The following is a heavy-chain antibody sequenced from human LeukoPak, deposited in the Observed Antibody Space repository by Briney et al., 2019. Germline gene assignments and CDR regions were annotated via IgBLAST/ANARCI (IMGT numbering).Heavy chain of an antibody. CDR1: GFNFRNYW. Sequence: GGSLRLSCAASGFNFRNYWMTWVRQAPGKGLEWVAKIKQDGSEKDYVDSVKGRLTISRDNAKNSLYLQMNSLRAEDTAVYYCAAYQSLGFWGQGTLVTVSS. V-gene: IGHV3-7*01. CDR3: AAYQSLGF. CDR2: IKQDGSEK. J-gene: IGHJ4*02. D-gene: IGHD2-2*01.